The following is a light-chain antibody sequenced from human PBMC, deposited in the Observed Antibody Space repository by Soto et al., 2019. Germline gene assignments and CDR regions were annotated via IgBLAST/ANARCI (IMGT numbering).Light chain of an antibody. CDR2: GAS. J-gene: IGKJ2*01. Sequence: EIVLTQSPATLSLSPGERATLSCRASPSVTNYLAWYQQKPGQPPRLLIYGASTRATGIPARFSGSGSGTEFTLTISGLQSEDFALYYCQQYNIWPPYTFGQGTKLEIK. CDR1: PSVTNY. V-gene: IGKV3-15*01. CDR3: QQYNIWPPYT.